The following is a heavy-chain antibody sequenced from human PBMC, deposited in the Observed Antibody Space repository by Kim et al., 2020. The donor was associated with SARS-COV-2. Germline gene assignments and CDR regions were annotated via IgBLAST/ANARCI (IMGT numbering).Heavy chain of an antibody. D-gene: IGHD5-12*01. CDR2: INPSGCST. Sequence: ASVKVSCKASGYTFTSYYMHWVRQAPGQGLEWMGIINPSGCSTSYAQKFQGRVTMTRDTSTSTVYMELSSLRSEDTAVYYCARGREMATILGAFDIWGQGTMVTVSS. CDR3: ARGREMATILGAFDI. V-gene: IGHV1-46*01. CDR1: GYTFTSYY. J-gene: IGHJ3*02.